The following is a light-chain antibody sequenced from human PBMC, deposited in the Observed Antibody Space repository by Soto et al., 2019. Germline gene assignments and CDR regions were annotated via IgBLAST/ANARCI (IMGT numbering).Light chain of an antibody. Sequence: IVLTQSPGTLSLSPGDRATLSCRASQRVSARYLAWFHQKPGQAPRLLIFGASARATGIPDRFSGSGSGTDFTLTIDRLEPEDFAMYYCQQDSDSPPTFGQGTKLEIK. V-gene: IGKV3-20*01. CDR3: QQDSDSPPT. CDR2: GAS. J-gene: IGKJ1*01. CDR1: QRVSARY.